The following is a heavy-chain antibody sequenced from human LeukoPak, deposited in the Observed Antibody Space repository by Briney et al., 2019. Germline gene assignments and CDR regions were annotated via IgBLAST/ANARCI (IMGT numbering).Heavy chain of an antibody. V-gene: IGHV3-48*04. CDR1: GFIFSSYS. CDR3: ARDPGSGYEEHFDY. J-gene: IGHJ4*02. CDR2: ISSSGSTM. Sequence: PGGSLRLSCAASGFIFSSYSMNWVRQAPGKGLEWVSYISSSGSTMYYTDSVKGRFTISRDNAKDSLYLQMNSLRAEDTAVYYCARDPGSGYEEHFDYWGQGTLVTVSS. D-gene: IGHD5-12*01.